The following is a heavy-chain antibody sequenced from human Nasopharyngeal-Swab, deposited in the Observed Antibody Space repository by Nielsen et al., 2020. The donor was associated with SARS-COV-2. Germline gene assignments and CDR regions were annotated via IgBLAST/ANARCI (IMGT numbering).Heavy chain of an antibody. CDR1: GFTFSSYG. D-gene: IGHD3-3*01. CDR2: ISSSSSYI. Sequence: GESLKISCAASGFTFSSYGMNWVRQAPGKGLEWVSSISSSSSYIYYADSVKGRFTISRDNAKNSLYLQMNSLRAEDTAVYYCARVDADYDFWSGSKSGLFDYWGQGTLVTVSS. J-gene: IGHJ4*02. CDR3: ARVDADYDFWSGSKSGLFDY. V-gene: IGHV3-21*01.